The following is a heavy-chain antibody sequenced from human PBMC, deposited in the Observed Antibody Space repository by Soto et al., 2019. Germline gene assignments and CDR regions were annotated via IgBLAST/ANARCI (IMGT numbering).Heavy chain of an antibody. CDR3: ASAYCGGDCSFIDYYGVDV. D-gene: IGHD2-21*02. CDR1: RFTFSSYG. J-gene: IGHJ6*02. Sequence: PGGSLRLSCVASRFTFSSYGMHWVRQAPGKGLEWVAVIWYDGDNKYYADSVKGRFTISRDNSKNTLYLQMNSLRAEDTAVYYCASAYCGGDCSFIDYYGVDVWGQGTTVTAP. V-gene: IGHV3-33*01. CDR2: IWYDGDNK.